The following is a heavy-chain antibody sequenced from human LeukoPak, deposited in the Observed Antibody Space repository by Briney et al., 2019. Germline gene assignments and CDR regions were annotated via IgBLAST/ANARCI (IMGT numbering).Heavy chain of an antibody. Sequence: PSETLSLTCTVSGGSISSSSYYWGWIRQPPGKGLEWIGSIYYSGSTYYNPSLKSRVTISVDTSKNQFSLKLSSVTAADTAVYYCASSFGPHYFDYWGQGTLVTVSS. J-gene: IGHJ4*02. CDR2: IYYSGST. CDR3: ASSFGPHYFDY. V-gene: IGHV4-39*01. D-gene: IGHD3-16*01. CDR1: GGSISSSSYY.